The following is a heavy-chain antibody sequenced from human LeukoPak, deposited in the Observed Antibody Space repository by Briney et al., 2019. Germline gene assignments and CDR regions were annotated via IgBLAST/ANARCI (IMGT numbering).Heavy chain of an antibody. J-gene: IGHJ4*02. CDR2: ISGSGGTT. Sequence: PGGSLRLSCAVSGFTFSNYTMTWVRQAPGKGLEWVSAISGSGGTTYYADSVKGRFTISRDNSKNTLYLQMNSLRDEDTAVYYCAKRYGAYAACDSWGQGTLVTVSS. D-gene: IGHD4-17*01. CDR3: AKRYGAYAACDS. V-gene: IGHV3-23*01. CDR1: GFTFSNYT.